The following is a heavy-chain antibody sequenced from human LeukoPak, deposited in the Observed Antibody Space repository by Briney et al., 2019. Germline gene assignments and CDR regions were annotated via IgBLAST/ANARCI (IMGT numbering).Heavy chain of an antibody. D-gene: IGHD2-2*01. CDR1: GYTFSNFG. CDR2: ISGNKDNP. V-gene: IGHV1-18*01. J-gene: IGHJ4*02. CDR3: ARDGTSTDDY. Sequence: ASVRVSCKTSGYTFSNFGINWVRQAPGQGLEWMGWISGNKDNPNYGQKFEGRFTVTTDASTSTAYIELRNLRFDDPAVYYCARDGTSTDDYWGQGTLVTVSS.